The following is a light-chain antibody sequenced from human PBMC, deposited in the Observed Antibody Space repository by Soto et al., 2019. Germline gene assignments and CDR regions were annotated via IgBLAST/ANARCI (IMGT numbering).Light chain of an antibody. Sequence: QSVLSQTAAVSGSPGQSISISCTGTISDVGGYNYVSWYQQQPGKAPKLMIYEVSSRPSGVSDRFSGSKSGNTASLTISGLQAEDEADYYCSSYTSSTPSVFGTGTKVTVL. CDR1: ISDVGGYNY. J-gene: IGLJ1*01. CDR3: SSYTSSTPSV. V-gene: IGLV2-14*01. CDR2: EVS.